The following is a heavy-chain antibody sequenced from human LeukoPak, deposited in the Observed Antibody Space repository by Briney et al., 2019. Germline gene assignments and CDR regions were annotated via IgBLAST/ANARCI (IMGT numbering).Heavy chain of an antibody. CDR1: GGSFSGYY. V-gene: IGHV4-34*01. J-gene: IGHJ4*02. D-gene: IGHD5-18*01. Sequence: PSETLSLTCAVYGGSFSGYYWSWIRQPPGKGLEWVGEINHSGSTNYNPSLKTRVTISVATSKNQFSLRLSSVTAADTAVYHCARGRYSYGYTKYYFDYWGQGTLVTVSS. CDR3: ARGRYSYGYTKYYFDY. CDR2: INHSGST.